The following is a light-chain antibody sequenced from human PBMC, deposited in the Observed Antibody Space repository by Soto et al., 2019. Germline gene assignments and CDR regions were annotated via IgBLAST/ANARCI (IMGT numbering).Light chain of an antibody. CDR3: QQRSNWPPT. Sequence: EIVLTKSPATLSLSPGERATLSCRASQSVSSYLAWYQQKPGQAPRLLIYDASTRATGIPARFSGSGSGTDFTLTITSLEPEDFAVYYCQQRSNWPPTFGQGTKVEIK. J-gene: IGKJ1*01. CDR1: QSVSSY. CDR2: DAS. V-gene: IGKV3-11*01.